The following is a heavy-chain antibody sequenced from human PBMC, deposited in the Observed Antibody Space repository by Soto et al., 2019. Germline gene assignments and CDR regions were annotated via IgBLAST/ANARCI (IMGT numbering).Heavy chain of an antibody. J-gene: IGHJ4*02. CDR2: ASASGGTT. D-gene: IGHD6-13*01. V-gene: IGHV3-23*01. Sequence: PGGSLRLSCAASGFIFRNYAMSWVRQTRGKGLEWVSVASASGGTTYYADSVKGRFTISRDSAKNTLYLQMNSLRVEDTAVYYCVKDLDAAGTWDYWGQGTQVTVSS. CDR1: GFIFRNYA. CDR3: VKDLDAAGTWDY.